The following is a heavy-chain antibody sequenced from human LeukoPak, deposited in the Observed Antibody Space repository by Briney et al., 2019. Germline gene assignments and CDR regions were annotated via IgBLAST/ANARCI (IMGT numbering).Heavy chain of an antibody. CDR3: VRDGCSSISCRSPDAFDI. V-gene: IGHV3-13*01. D-gene: IGHD2-2*01. CDR2: IGPAGDT. CDR1: GFTFSNYD. Sequence: GGSLRLSCAASGFTFSNYDMHWVRQTTGRGLEWVSAIGPAGDTYYPGSVKGRFTISRENAKNSLYLQMNSLRAGDTAVYYCVRDGCSSISCRSPDAFDIWGQGTMVIVSS. J-gene: IGHJ3*02.